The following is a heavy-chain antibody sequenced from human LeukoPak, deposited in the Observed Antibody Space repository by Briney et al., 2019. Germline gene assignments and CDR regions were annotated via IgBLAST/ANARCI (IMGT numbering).Heavy chain of an antibody. CDR2: INHSGST. CDR1: DGSFNDYC. CDR3: ERGPYSGYGRFDY. V-gene: IGHV4-34*01. D-gene: IGHD5-12*01. J-gene: IGHJ4*02. Sequence: SETLSLTCGVYDGSFNDYCWSWIRQPPGKGLEWSGEINHSGSTNYNPSLKSRVTISVDTSKNQFSLKLSSVTAADTAVYYCERGPYSGYGRFDYWGQGTLATVSA.